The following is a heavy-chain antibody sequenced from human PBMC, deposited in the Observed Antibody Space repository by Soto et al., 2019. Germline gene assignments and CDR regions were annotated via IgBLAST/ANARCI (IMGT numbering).Heavy chain of an antibody. CDR3: EMYYGSGSWTHFDY. J-gene: IGHJ4*02. CDR2: VSSSSSTI. CDR1: GFTFSSYG. Sequence: EVQLVESGGGLVQPGGSLRLSCAASGFTFSSYGVNWVRQAPGKGLEWVSYVSSSSSTIYYADSVEGRFTISRDNAKNSLYLQMQSLRDEDTAVYYCEMYYGSGSWTHFDYWGQGTLVTVSS. D-gene: IGHD3-10*01. V-gene: IGHV3-48*02.